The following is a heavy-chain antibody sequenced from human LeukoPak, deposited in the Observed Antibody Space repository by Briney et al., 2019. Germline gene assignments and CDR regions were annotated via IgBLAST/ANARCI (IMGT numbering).Heavy chain of an antibody. CDR2: ISGSGGST. D-gene: IGHD4-11*01. J-gene: IGHJ4*02. CDR3: VKRVAYNSNDDY. V-gene: IGHV3-23*01. Sequence: PGGSLRLSCAASGFTFSSCAMSWVRQAPGKGLEWVSTISGSGGSTFYADSVKGRFTISRDNSKNTLYLQVNSLRAEDTAIYYCVKRVAYNSNDDYWGQGSQVSVSS. CDR1: GFTFSSCA.